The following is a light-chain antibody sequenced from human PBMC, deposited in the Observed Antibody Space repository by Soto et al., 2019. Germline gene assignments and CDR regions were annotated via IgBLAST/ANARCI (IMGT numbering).Light chain of an antibody. V-gene: IGLV2-14*01. Sequence: QSALTQPASVSGSPGQSITISCTGTSSDVGGYNYVSWYQQYPGKAPKLMIYHVSNRPSGVSNRFSGSKSGNSASLTISGLQAEDEADYYCSSYTSTSTYVFGTGTKVTGL. CDR1: SSDVGGYNY. CDR3: SSYTSTSTYV. J-gene: IGLJ1*01. CDR2: HVS.